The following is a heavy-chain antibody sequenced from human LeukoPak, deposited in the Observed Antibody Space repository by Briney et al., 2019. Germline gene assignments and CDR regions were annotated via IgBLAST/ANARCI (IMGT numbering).Heavy chain of an antibody. CDR1: GFYFRSFN. V-gene: IGHV3-21*06. J-gene: IGHJ4*02. Sequence: GGSLRLSCAASGFYFRSFNMNWVRQAPGKGLEWVSSISSSSSYIYYADSVKGRFTISRDNAKNSLYLQMNSLRAEDTAVYYCARDVSLDFWGQGTLVTVSS. CDR2: ISSSSSYI. CDR3: ARDVSLDF.